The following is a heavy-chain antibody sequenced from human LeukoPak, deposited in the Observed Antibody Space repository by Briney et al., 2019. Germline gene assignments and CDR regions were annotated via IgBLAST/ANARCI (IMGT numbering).Heavy chain of an antibody. V-gene: IGHV3-21*01. CDR3: ARDTNYYGSSGYYSGSDFDH. CDR1: GFTFSSYT. CDR2: FTTAGYV. J-gene: IGHJ4*02. Sequence: GGSLRLSCAASGFTFSSYTLNWVRQAPGKGLEWVSSFTTAGYVYYSDSLKGRFTISRDDAKQSLYLQMDSLRAEDTAVYYCARDTNYYGSSGYYSGSDFDHWGRGTLVTVSS. D-gene: IGHD3-22*01.